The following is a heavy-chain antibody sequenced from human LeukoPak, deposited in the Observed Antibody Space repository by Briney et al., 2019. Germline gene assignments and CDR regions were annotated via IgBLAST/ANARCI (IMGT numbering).Heavy chain of an antibody. CDR3: AREEAYDSGGAFDI. CDR1: GGSISSASYY. Sequence: SQTLSLTCTVSGGSISSASYYWSWIRQPPGKGLEWIGYIYYSGSTNYNPSLKSRVTISVDTSKNQFSLKLSSVTAADTAVYYCAREEAYDSGGAFDIWGQGTMVTVSS. V-gene: IGHV4-61*01. J-gene: IGHJ3*02. D-gene: IGHD3-22*01. CDR2: IYYSGST.